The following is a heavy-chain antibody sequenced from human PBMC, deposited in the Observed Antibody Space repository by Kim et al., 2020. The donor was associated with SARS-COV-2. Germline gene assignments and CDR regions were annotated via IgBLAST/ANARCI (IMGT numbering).Heavy chain of an antibody. CDR3: ARYQVANLWYFDL. CDR2: IYYSGST. V-gene: IGHV4-59*13. D-gene: IGHD2-15*01. CDR1: GGSISSYY. Sequence: SETLSLTCTVSGGSISSYYWSWIRQPPGKGLEWIGYIYYSGSTNYNPSLKSRVTISVDTSKNQFSLKLSSVSAADTAVYYCARYQVANLWYFDLWGRGTLVTVSS. J-gene: IGHJ2*01.